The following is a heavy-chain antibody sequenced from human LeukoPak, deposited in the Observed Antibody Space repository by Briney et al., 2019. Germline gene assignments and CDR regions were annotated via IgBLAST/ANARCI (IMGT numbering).Heavy chain of an antibody. CDR3: ARGSSSWYGSRLWFDL. Sequence: PGGSLRLSCAASGFTFSSYWMSWVRQAPGKGLEWVANIKQDGGEKYSVDSVKGRFSISRDNAKNSLYLQMNSLRAEDTAVYYCARGSSSWYGSRLWFDLWGQGTLVTVSS. CDR1: GFTFSSYW. J-gene: IGHJ5*02. V-gene: IGHV3-7*03. D-gene: IGHD6-13*01. CDR2: IKQDGGEK.